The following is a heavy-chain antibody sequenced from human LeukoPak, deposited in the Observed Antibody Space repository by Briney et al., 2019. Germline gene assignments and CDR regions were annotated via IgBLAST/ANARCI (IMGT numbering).Heavy chain of an antibody. Sequence: GGSLRLSCAASGFTFSSYSVNWVRQAPGKGLEWVSSISSSSSYIYYADSVKGRFTISRDNAKNSLYLQMNSLRAEDTAVYYCARGAPHYYYYGMDVWGQGTTVTVSS. D-gene: IGHD1-26*01. CDR2: ISSSSSYI. J-gene: IGHJ6*02. CDR1: GFTFSSYS. V-gene: IGHV3-21*01. CDR3: ARGAPHYYYYGMDV.